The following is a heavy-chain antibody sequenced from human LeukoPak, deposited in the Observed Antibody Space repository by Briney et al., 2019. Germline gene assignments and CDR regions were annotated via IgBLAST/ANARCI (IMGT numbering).Heavy chain of an antibody. CDR1: GFTFSSYS. Sequence: PGGSLRLSCAASGFTFSSYSMNWVRQAPGKGLEWVAVISYDGSNKYYADSVKGRFTISRDNSKNTLYLQMNSLRAEDTAVYYCARGGWRWIQLWGTSGLIDPWGQGTLVTVSS. CDR2: ISYDGSNK. CDR3: ARGGWRWIQLWGTSGLIDP. V-gene: IGHV3-30*03. D-gene: IGHD5-18*01. J-gene: IGHJ5*02.